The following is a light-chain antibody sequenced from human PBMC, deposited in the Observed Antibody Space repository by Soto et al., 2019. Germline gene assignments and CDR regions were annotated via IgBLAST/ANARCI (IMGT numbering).Light chain of an antibody. V-gene: IGKV1-8*01. CDR2: AAA. CDR3: QQYDNLPLT. CDR1: QGISSY. Sequence: AIRMTQSPSSFSASTGDRVTITCRASQGISSYLAWYQQKPGKAPKLLIYAAATLQRGAPSRFSASGSGTDFTLTISRLQSEDFATYYCQQYDNLPLTFGGGTKVEIK. J-gene: IGKJ4*01.